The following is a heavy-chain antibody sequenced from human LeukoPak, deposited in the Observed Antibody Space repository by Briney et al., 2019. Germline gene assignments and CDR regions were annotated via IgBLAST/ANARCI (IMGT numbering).Heavy chain of an antibody. V-gene: IGHV4-39*01. CDR3: ARHDFDYPLDY. CDR2: IYYSGST. J-gene: IGHJ4*02. CDR1: GGSISSYY. Sequence: SETLSLTCTVSGGSISSYYWSWIRRPPGKGLEWIGSIYYSGSTYYNPSLKSRVTISVDTSKNQFSLKLSSVTAADTAVYYCARHDFDYPLDYWGQGTLVTVSS. D-gene: IGHD3-16*01.